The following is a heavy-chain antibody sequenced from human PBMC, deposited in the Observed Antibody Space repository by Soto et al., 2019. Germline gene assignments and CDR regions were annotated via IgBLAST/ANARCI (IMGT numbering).Heavy chain of an antibody. CDR2: INHSGST. CDR1: GGSFSGYY. CDR3: ARASSYYYGSGRNYGMDV. J-gene: IGHJ6*02. D-gene: IGHD3-10*01. V-gene: IGHV4-34*01. Sequence: SETRSLTCAVYGGSFSGYYWSWIRQPPGKGLEWIGEINHSGSTNYNPSLKSRVTISVDTSKNQFSLRLSSVTAADTAVYYCARASSYYYGSGRNYGMDVWGQGTTVTVSS.